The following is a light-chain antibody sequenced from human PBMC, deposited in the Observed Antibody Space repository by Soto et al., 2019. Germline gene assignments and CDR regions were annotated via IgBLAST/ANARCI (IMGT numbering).Light chain of an antibody. CDR1: TSDVGGYSF. Sequence: QSALTQPASVSGSPGQSITISCTGTTSDVGGYSFVSWYQLHPGKAPKLMIYEVSNRPSGVSNRFSGSKSGNTASLTISGLHADDEADYYCSSYAGSNRVFGTGTKVTVL. CDR3: SSYAGSNRV. CDR2: EVS. J-gene: IGLJ1*01. V-gene: IGLV2-14*01.